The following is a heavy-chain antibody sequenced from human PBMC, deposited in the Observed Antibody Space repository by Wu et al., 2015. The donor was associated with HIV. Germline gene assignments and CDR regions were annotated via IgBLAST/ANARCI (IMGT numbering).Heavy chain of an antibody. V-gene: IGHV1-69*12. D-gene: IGHD4-23*01. Sequence: QVQLVQSGAEVKKPGSSVKVSCKASGDTFNIFAINWLRQAPGQGLEWMGGIIPAFGTTDYAGKFQGRVTISADDSANTAYMELKTLTSEDTAVYYCARPWQLRNGWPFFDYWGQGNPGHR. CDR1: GDTFNIFA. CDR3: ARPWQLRNGWPFFDY. CDR2: IIPAFGTT. J-gene: IGHJ4*02.